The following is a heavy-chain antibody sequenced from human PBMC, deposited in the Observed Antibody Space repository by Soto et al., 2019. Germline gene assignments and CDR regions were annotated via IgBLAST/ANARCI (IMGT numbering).Heavy chain of an antibody. D-gene: IGHD4-17*01. J-gene: IGHJ6*02. CDR1: GFTFSDYY. CDR3: ARDAPYGDYVYYYYGMDV. CDR2: ISSSSSYT. V-gene: IGHV3-11*05. Sequence: QVQLVESGGGLVQPGGSLRLSCAASGFTFSDYYMSWIRQAPGKGLEWVSYISSSSSYTNYADSVKGRFTISRDNAKNSLYLQMNSLRAEDTAVYYCARDAPYGDYVYYYYGMDVWGQGTTVTVSS.